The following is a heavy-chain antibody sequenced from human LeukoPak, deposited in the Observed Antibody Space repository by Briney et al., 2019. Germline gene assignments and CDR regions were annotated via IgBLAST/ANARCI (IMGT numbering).Heavy chain of an antibody. Sequence: PGGSLRLSCAASGFTFSSYSMNWVRQAPGKGLEWVSSISSSSSYIYYADSVKGRFTISRDNAKNSLYLQMNSLRAEDTAVYYCARGGSGRRYYYYMDVWGKGTTVTVSS. J-gene: IGHJ6*03. V-gene: IGHV3-21*01. D-gene: IGHD3-10*01. CDR2: ISSSSSYI. CDR1: GFTFSSYS. CDR3: ARGGSGRRYYYYMDV.